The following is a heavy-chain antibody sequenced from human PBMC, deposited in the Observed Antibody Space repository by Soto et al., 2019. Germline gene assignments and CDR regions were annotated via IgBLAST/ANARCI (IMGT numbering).Heavy chain of an antibody. Sequence: TSETRSLTCAVAAYAIGSGSYWGWIRQPSGRGGEGVGSIYHAGNTYYNPSLRGRVTVSVDTSRNQSSLKLSSLTAADTAVYYCVRDFVTNKACLGPWGQGTLVTVSS. CDR3: VRDFVTNKACLGP. CDR2: IYHAGNT. CDR1: AYAIGSGSY. D-gene: IGHD2-15*01. J-gene: IGHJ5*02. V-gene: IGHV4-38-2*02.